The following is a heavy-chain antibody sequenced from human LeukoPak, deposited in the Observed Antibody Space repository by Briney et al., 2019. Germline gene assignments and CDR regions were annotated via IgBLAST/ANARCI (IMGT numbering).Heavy chain of an antibody. Sequence: GESLKISCMCSGQRYTRYWIGWVRQMPGKGLEWMGIINPGDSDIRYSPSFQGQVTISLDKFITTAYLQWSSLEQSDIAVYYCARQGYGATPSPLGYWGQGTLVTVSS. CDR1: GQRYTRYW. D-gene: IGHD4-17*01. J-gene: IGHJ4*02. CDR2: INPGDSDI. V-gene: IGHV5-51*01. CDR3: ARQGYGATPSPLGY.